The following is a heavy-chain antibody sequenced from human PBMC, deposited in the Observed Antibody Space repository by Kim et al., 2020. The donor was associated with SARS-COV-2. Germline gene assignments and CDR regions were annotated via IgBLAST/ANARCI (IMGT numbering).Heavy chain of an antibody. CDR2: IWYDGSNK. J-gene: IGHJ6*02. CDR1: GFTFSSYG. V-gene: IGHV3-33*06. CDR3: AKAKLLWFGESFPIPPKTGGGMDV. Sequence: GGSLRLSCAASGFTFSSYGMHWVRQAPGKGLEWVAVIWYDGSNKYYADSVKGRFTISRDNSKNTLYLQMNSLRAEDTAVYYCAKAKLLWFGESFPIPPKTGGGMDVWGQGTTVTVSS. D-gene: IGHD3-10*01.